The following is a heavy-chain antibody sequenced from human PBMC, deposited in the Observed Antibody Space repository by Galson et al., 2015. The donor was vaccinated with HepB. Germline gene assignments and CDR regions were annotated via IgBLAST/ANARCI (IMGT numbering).Heavy chain of an antibody. J-gene: IGHJ6*02. CDR2: IKSKTDGGTT. CDR3: TTGPGRYDFWSGYPPDSGMDV. V-gene: IGHV3-15*01. Sequence: SLRLSCAASGFTFSNAWMSWVRQAPGKGLEWVGRIKSKTDGGTTDYAAPVKGRFTISRDDSKNTLYLQMNSLKTEDTAVYYCTTGPGRYDFWSGYPPDSGMDVWGQGTTVTVSS. CDR1: GFTFSNAW. D-gene: IGHD3-3*01.